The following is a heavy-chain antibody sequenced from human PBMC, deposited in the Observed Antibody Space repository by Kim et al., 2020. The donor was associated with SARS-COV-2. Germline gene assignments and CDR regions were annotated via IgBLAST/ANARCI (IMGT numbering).Heavy chain of an antibody. D-gene: IGHD3-22*01. Sequence: NPSLKSRVTISVDTSKNQFSLKLSSVTAADTAVYYCASSDYYDSRGGMDVWGQGTTVTVSS. J-gene: IGHJ6*02. V-gene: IGHV4-31*02. CDR3: ASSDYYDSRGGMDV.